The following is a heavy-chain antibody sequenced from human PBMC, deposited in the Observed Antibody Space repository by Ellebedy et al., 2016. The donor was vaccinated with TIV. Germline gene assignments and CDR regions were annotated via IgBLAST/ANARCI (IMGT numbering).Heavy chain of an antibody. V-gene: IGHV3-30-3*01. CDR1: GFTFSTYA. CDR3: AKDVHYYDSSGPTIGY. J-gene: IGHJ4*02. D-gene: IGHD3-22*01. Sequence: GGSLRLXXATSGFTFSTYAMHWVRQAPGKGLEWVALISNDGSNKYYADSVGGRFTISRDNSKNTLYLQMSSLRTEDTAVYYCAKDVHYYDSSGPTIGYWGQGTLVTVSS. CDR2: ISNDGSNK.